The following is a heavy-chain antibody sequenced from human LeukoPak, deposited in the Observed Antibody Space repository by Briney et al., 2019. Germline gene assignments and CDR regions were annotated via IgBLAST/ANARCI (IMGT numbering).Heavy chain of an antibody. CDR1: GGSFSGYY. Sequence: KPSETLSLTCAVYGGSFSGYYWSWIRQPPGKGLEWIGEINHSGNTNYNPSLKSRVTISVDTSKNQFSLKLSSVTAADTAVYYCARTPLERLPFDYWGQGTLATVSS. V-gene: IGHV4-34*01. CDR3: ARTPLERLPFDY. D-gene: IGHD1-1*01. CDR2: INHSGNT. J-gene: IGHJ4*02.